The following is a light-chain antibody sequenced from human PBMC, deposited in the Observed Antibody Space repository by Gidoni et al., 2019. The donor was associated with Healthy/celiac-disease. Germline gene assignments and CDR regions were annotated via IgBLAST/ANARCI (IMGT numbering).Light chain of an antibody. Sequence: DIQMTQSPSSLSASVGDRVTITCRASQSISSYLNWYQQKPGKAPKLLIYAASSLQSGVPSRFSGSGSGTEFTLTISSLQPEDFATYYCQQSYNTPMWTFGQGTKVEIK. CDR3: QQSYNTPMWT. V-gene: IGKV1-39*01. J-gene: IGKJ1*01. CDR2: AAS. CDR1: QSISSY.